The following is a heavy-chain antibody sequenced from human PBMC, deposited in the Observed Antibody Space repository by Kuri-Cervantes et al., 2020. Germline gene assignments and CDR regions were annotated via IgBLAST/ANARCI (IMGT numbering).Heavy chain of an antibody. J-gene: IGHJ3*02. CDR1: GGSISSYY. CDR2: IYYSGST. V-gene: IGHV4-59*01. D-gene: IGHD6-19*01. Sequence: SETLSLTCTVSGGSISSYYWSWIRQPPGKGLEWIGDIYYSGSTNYNPSLKSRVTISVDTSKNQFSLKLSSVTAADTAVYYCARAWSSGWQKDAFDIWGQGTMVTVSS. CDR3: ARAWSSGWQKDAFDI.